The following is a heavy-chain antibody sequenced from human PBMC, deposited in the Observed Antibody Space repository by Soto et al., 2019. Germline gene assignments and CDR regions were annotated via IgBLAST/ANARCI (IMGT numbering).Heavy chain of an antibody. CDR1: GGSISSYY. V-gene: IGHV4-59*08. CDR3: ARHGWGLLWFGELSD. Sequence: QVQLQESGPGLVKPSETLSLTCTVSGGSISSYYWSWIRQPPGKGLEWLGYIYYSGSTNYNPSLKSRVTISVDTSKNQFSLKLSSVTAADTAVYYCARHGWGLLWFGELSDWGQGTLVTVSS. J-gene: IGHJ4*02. D-gene: IGHD3-10*01. CDR2: IYYSGST.